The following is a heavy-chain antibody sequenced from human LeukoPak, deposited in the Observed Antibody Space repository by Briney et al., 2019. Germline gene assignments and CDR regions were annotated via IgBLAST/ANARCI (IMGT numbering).Heavy chain of an antibody. CDR2: IDWDDDK. J-gene: IGHJ6*03. D-gene: IGHD2-21*02. CDR3: ARIQVVTAPYYYYYYMDV. Sequence: SGPTLVNPTQTLTLTCTFSGFSLSTSGMCVSWIRQPPGKALEWLARIDWDDDKHYSTSLKTRLTISKDTSKNQVVLTMTNMDPVDTATYYCARIQVVTAPYYYYYYMDVWGKGTTVTDSS. CDR1: GFSLSTSGMC. V-gene: IGHV2-70*11.